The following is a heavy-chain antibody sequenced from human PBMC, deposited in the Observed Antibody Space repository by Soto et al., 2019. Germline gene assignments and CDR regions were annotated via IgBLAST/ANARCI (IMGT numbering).Heavy chain of an antibody. J-gene: IGHJ4*02. CDR3: ANSSGWYRRGYYFDY. CDR1: GYTLTELS. CDR2: FDPEDGET. Sequence: QVQLVQSGAEVKKPGASVKVSCKVSGYTLTELSMHWVRQAPGKGLEWMGGFDPEDGETIYAQKFQGRVTMTEDTSTDTAYRELRSLRSGDRAVYYCANSSGWYRRGYYFDYWGQGPLVTVPS. D-gene: IGHD6-19*01. V-gene: IGHV1-24*01.